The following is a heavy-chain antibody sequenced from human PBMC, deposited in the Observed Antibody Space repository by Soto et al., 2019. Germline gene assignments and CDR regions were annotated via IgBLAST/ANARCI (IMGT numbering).Heavy chain of an antibody. CDR2: ISGSGSTI. CDR1: GFIFSSYE. J-gene: IGHJ6*02. D-gene: IGHD2-2*01. V-gene: IGHV3-48*03. Sequence: EVQLVESGGGLVQPGGSLRLSCVASGFIFSSYEMSWVRQAPGKGPEWVAYISGSGSTIYYADSVKGRFTISRDNAKNSLNLQMNSLRAEDTALYYCARDRVRCSSTSCYPYYYYGMDVWGQGTTVTVSS. CDR3: ARDRVRCSSTSCYPYYYYGMDV.